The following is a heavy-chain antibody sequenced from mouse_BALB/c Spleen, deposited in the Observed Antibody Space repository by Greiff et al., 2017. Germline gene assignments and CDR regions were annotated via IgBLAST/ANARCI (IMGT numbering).Heavy chain of an antibody. CDR2: ISSGSSTI. J-gene: IGHJ4*01. Sequence: EVKLQESGGGLVQPGGSRKLSCAASGFTFSSFGMHWVRQAPEKGLEWVAYISSGSSTIYYADTVKGRFTISRDNPKNTLFLQMTSLRSEDTAMYYCAREVDAMDYWGQGTSVTVSS. CDR3: AREVDAMDY. D-gene: IGHD1-1*01. CDR1: GFTFSSFG. V-gene: IGHV5-17*02.